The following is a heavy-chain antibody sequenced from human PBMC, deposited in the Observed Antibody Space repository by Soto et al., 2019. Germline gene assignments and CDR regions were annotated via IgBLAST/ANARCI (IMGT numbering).Heavy chain of an antibody. CDR3: AAVEVSGSGNFCFYHYCEMDV. Sequence: QVQLVQSGAEVRKPGSSVRVSCKPSGGSFSKNALNWVRQAPGQGLEWMGGIIPILGLTKYAPEFQGRLTITEDDYRRATYIDLSSTTSGDTALYYCAAVEVSGSGNFCFYHYCEMDVWGLWTAVTVTS. V-gene: IGHV1-69*01. J-gene: IGHJ6*02. CDR2: IIPILGLT. CDR1: GGSFSKNA. D-gene: IGHD3-10*01.